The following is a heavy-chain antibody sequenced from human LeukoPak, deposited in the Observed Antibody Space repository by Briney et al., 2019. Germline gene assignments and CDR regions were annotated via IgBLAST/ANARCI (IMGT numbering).Heavy chain of an antibody. V-gene: IGHV4-39*01. CDR1: GGSISSSSYY. D-gene: IGHD3-22*01. J-gene: IGHJ3*02. CDR2: IYYSGST. CDR3: ASRYYYDSSGYYDFSAFDS. Sequence: PSETLSLTCTVSGGSISSSSYYWGWIRQPPGKGLEWIGSIYYSGSTYYNPSLKSRVTISVDTSKNQFSLKLSSVTAADTAVYYCASRYYYDSSGYYDFSAFDSWGQGTMVTVSS.